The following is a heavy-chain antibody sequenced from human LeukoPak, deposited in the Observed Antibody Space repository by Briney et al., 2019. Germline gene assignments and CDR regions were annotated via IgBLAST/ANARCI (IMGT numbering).Heavy chain of an antibody. CDR1: GFTFSGSA. CDR3: TRHPLAGNLVDFFDY. J-gene: IGHJ4*02. Sequence: PGESLRLSCAASGFTFSGSAMHWVRQASGKGLEWVGRIRSKANSYATAYAASVKGRFTISRDDSKNTAYLQMNSLKTEDTAVYYCTRHPLAGNLVDFFDYWGQGTLVTVSS. D-gene: IGHD6-19*01. CDR2: IRSKANSYAT. V-gene: IGHV3-73*01.